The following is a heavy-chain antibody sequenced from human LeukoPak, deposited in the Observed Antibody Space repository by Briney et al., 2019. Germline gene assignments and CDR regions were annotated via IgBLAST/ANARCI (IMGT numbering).Heavy chain of an antibody. V-gene: IGHV3-21*01. CDR1: GFTFSSYW. D-gene: IGHD2-15*01. CDR2: ITSSSSYI. Sequence: GGSLRLSCAASGFTFSSYWMSWARQAPGKGLEWVSSITSSSSYIYYADSLKGRLTISRDNAKNSLYLQMNSLRAEDTAVYYCVAVAATPGYFDYWGQGTLVTVSS. J-gene: IGHJ4*02. CDR3: VAVAATPGYFDY.